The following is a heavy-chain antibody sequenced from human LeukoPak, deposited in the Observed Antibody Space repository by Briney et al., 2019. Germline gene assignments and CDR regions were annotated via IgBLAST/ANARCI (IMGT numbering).Heavy chain of an antibody. CDR1: GGSISSSSYY. D-gene: IGHD6-13*01. CDR2: IYYSGST. Sequence: KPSETLSLTCTVSGGSISSSSYYWGWIRQPPGKGLEWIGSIYYSGSTYYNPSLKGRVTISVDTSKNQFSLKLSSVTAADTAVYYCARDEQQLVSNAFDIWGQGTMVTVSS. V-gene: IGHV4-39*07. CDR3: ARDEQQLVSNAFDI. J-gene: IGHJ3*02.